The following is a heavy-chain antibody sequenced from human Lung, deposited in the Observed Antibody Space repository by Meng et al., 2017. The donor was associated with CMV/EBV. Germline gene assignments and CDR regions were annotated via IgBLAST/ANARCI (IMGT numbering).Heavy chain of an antibody. CDR1: GFTFSHYS. CDR2: ISSSSSYI. CDR3: AGFGHRNIWWLGIVGFDY. V-gene: IGHV3-21*01. Sequence: GEXXKISCAASGFTFSHYSMNWVRQAPGKGLEWVSSISSSSSYIYYADSVKGRFTISRDNAKNSLYLQMNSLRAEDTAVYYCAGFGHRNIWWLGIVGFDYWXQGTLVTVSS. J-gene: IGHJ4*02. D-gene: IGHD2-21*01.